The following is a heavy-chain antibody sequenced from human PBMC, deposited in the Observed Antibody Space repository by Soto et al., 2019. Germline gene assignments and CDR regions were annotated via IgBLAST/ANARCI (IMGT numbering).Heavy chain of an antibody. J-gene: IGHJ4*02. V-gene: IGHV1-18*01. D-gene: IGHD1-26*01. Sequence: QVQLVQSGAEVKKPGASVKVSCKASGYTSTSYGISWVRQAPGQGLEWMGWISANNGNTNYAQKLQGRVTMTTDTSTSTADMELRSRRSDDTAVYYCARDRGSYALDFWVQGTLVTVSS. CDR1: GYTSTSYG. CDR2: ISANNGNT. CDR3: ARDRGSYALDF.